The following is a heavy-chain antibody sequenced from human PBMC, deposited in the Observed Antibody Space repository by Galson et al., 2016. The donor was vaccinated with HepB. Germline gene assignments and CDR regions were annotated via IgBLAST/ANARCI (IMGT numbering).Heavy chain of an antibody. D-gene: IGHD2-8*01. J-gene: IGHJ6*02. CDR1: GFTLRNYA. V-gene: IGHV3-23*01. CDR2: SSARGGRT. CDR3: ARSGANSVYGGRVIEYYYYYGMDV. Sequence: SLRLSCAASGFTLRNYAMGWVRQAPGKGLEWVAGSSARGGRTYYADSVKGRFTISRDNSETTLYVEMNSLRAEDTAVDYCARSGANSVYGGRVIEYYYYYGMDVWGQGTTVTVSS.